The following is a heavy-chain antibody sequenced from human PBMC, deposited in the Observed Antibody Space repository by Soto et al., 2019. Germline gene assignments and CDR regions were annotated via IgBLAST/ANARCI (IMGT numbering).Heavy chain of an antibody. J-gene: IGHJ6*02. D-gene: IGHD3-22*01. Sequence: GGSLRLSCAASGFTFSNAWMNWVRQAPGKGLEWVGRIKSKTDGGTTDYAAPVKGRFTISRDDSKNTLYLQMNSLKTEDTAVYYCTTMKTYYYDSSGYYHVNYGMDVWGQGTTVTVSS. CDR1: GFTFSNAW. CDR3: TTMKTYYYDSSGYYHVNYGMDV. V-gene: IGHV3-15*07. CDR2: IKSKTDGGTT.